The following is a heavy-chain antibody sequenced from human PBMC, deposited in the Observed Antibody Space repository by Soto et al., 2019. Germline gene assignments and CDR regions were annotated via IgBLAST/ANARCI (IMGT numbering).Heavy chain of an antibody. J-gene: IGHJ4*02. D-gene: IGHD4-17*01. CDR1: GGTFNSFA. CDR3: ASPGGYGDYLSY. V-gene: IGHV1-69*06. CDR2: IMPVFGTA. Sequence: QVQLVQSGAEVKKPGSSVKVFCKASGGTFNSFAISWVRQAPGQGLEWMGAIMPVFGTANYAQRFQGRVTITADKSTNTAYMELRSLRSEDTALYYCASPGGYGDYLSYWGQGTLVTVSS.